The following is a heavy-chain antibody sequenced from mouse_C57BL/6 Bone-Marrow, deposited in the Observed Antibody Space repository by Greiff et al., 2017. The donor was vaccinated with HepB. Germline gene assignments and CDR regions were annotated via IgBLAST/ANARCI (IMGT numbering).Heavy chain of an antibody. Sequence: EVKLMESGGDLVKPGGSLKLSCAASGFTFSSYGMSWVRQTPDKRLEWVATISSGGSYTYYPDSVKGRFTISRDNAKNTLYLQMSSLKSEDTAMYYCARGYGSSFPWFAYWGQGTLVTVSA. V-gene: IGHV5-6*01. J-gene: IGHJ3*01. D-gene: IGHD1-1*01. CDR3: ARGYGSSFPWFAY. CDR1: GFTFSSYG. CDR2: ISSGGSYT.